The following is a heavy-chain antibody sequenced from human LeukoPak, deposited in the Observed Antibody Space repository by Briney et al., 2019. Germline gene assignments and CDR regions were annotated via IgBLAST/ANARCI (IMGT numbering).Heavy chain of an antibody. J-gene: IGHJ6*03. CDR2: ISSSSSTI. Sequence: SGGSLRLSCAASGFTFSSYSMNWVRQAPGKGLEWVSYISSSSSTIYYADSVKGRFTISRDNAKDSLYLQMNSLRAEDTAVYYCARGLMPYYYYYVDVWGKGTTVTVSS. V-gene: IGHV3-48*01. CDR1: GFTFSSYS. D-gene: IGHD2-2*01. CDR3: ARGLMPYYYYYVDV.